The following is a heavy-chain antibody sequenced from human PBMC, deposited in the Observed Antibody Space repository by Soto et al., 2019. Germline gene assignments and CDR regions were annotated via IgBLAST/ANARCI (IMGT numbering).Heavy chain of an antibody. J-gene: IGHJ6*02. D-gene: IGHD1-26*01. CDR3: ASMGSGVYYGMDV. CDR1: GGSISSGG. Sequence: SETLSLTCAVSGGSISSGGAGSGSHQGRAWSGSGIGYIHHSGSSHHNPSLRSGVTISVDTSKNQFSLKLSSVTAADTAVYYCASMGSGVYYGMDVWGQGTTVTVSS. CDR2: GYIHHSGSS. V-gene: IGHV4-30-2*03.